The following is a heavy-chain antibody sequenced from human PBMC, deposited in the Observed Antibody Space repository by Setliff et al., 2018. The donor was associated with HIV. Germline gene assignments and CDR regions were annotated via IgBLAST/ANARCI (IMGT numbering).Heavy chain of an antibody. CDR2: ISDFNSNT. V-gene: IGHV1-18*01. J-gene: IGHJ5*02. D-gene: IGHD3-9*01. Sequence: ASVKVSCKASGCALTSYSLTWVRQAPGQGLEWMGRISDFNSNTEYAQKFQGRVTMTKDTSTSTAYMELRSLRPDDAAEYFCARRADMFDLWGQGTLVTVSS. CDR3: ARRADMFDL. CDR1: GCALTSYS.